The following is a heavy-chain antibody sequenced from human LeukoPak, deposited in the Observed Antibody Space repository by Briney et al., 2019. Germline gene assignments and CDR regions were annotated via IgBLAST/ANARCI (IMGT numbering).Heavy chain of an antibody. J-gene: IGHJ4*02. CDR3: AKAHTSTYFYYFDY. CDR1: GFTLTSYA. V-gene: IGHV3-23*01. CDR2: ISGSGGNT. Sequence: PGGSPRLSCAASGFTLTSYAMTWVRQAPGQGLESVSAISGSGGNTYYADSVKGRFTIPRDNSKNTLFLQMNSLRAEDTAVYYCAKAHTSTYFYYFDYWGQGTLVTVSS. D-gene: IGHD2/OR15-2a*01.